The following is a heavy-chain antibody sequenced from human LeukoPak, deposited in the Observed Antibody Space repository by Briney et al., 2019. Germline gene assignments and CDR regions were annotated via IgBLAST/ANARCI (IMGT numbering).Heavy chain of an antibody. D-gene: IGHD6-13*01. V-gene: IGHV3-7*03. CDR3: ARTLPYGTTWYGRSDF. J-gene: IGHJ4*02. Sequence: GGSLRLSCAASGFPFNAYWMTWVRQAPGKGLEWVANIRQDGDTKYYVDSVKGRFTISRDNAMNSLYLQMNSLRAEDTAIYYCARTLPYGTTWYGRSDFWGQGTLVTVSS. CDR2: IRQDGDTK. CDR1: GFPFNAYW.